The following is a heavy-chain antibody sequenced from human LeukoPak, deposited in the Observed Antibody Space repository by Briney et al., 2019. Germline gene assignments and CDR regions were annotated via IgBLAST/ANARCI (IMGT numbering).Heavy chain of an antibody. CDR2: IKQDGSEK. D-gene: IGHD2/OR15-2a*01. J-gene: IGHJ4*02. CDR1: GGSISSGYY. CDR3: ARGEDNADEYLREDY. V-gene: IGHV3-7*04. Sequence: ETLSLTCTVSGGSISSGYYWGWIRQPPGKGLEWVANIKQDGSEKYYVDSVKGRFTISRDNAKNSLYLQMNSLRAEDTAVYYCARGEDNADEYLREDYWGQGILVTVSS.